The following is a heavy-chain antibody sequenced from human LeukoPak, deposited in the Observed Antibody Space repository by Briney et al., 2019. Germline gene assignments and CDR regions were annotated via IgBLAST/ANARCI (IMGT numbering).Heavy chain of an antibody. CDR1: GYTFTGYY. CDR2: INPNSGGT. D-gene: IGHD4-11*01. CDR3: ARDLEMTTVTTGDY. J-gene: IGHJ4*02. V-gene: IGHV1-2*02. Sequence: ASVKVSCKASGYTFTGYYMHWVGQAPAQGLEWMGWINPNSGGTNYAQKFQGRVTMTRDTSISTAYMELSRLRSDDTAVYYCARDLEMTTVTTGDYWGQGTLVTVSS.